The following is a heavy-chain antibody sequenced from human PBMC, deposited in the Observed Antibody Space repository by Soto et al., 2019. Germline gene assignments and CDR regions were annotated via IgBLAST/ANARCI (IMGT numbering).Heavy chain of an antibody. Sequence: LRLSCAASGFTFSGYAMYWVRQAPGKGLEWVAVISFDGSTKYYADSVKGRFTISRDNSKNTLYLQMNSLRAEDTAVYYCARPRGLYYYYAMDVWGQGTTVTVSS. V-gene: IGHV3-30-3*01. CDR1: GFTFSGYA. J-gene: IGHJ6*02. D-gene: IGHD3-10*01. CDR2: ISFDGSTK. CDR3: ARPRGLYYYYAMDV.